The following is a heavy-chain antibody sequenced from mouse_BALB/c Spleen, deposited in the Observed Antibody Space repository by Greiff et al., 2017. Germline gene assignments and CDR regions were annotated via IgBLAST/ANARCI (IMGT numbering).Heavy chain of an antibody. CDR1: GFNIKDTY. D-gene: IGHD1-2*01. CDR2: IDPANGNT. CDR3: ARGDYGYTWFAY. Sequence: EVKVVESGAELVKPGASVKLSCTASGFNIKDTYMHWVKQRPEQGLEWIGRIDPANGNTKYDPKFQGKATITADTSSNTAYLQLSSLTSEDTAVYYCARGDYGYTWFAYWGQGTLVTVSA. V-gene: IGHV14-3*02. J-gene: IGHJ3*01.